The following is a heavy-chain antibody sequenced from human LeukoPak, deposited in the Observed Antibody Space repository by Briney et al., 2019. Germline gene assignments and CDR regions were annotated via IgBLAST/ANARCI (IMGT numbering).Heavy chain of an antibody. CDR3: ARADYDTSAYNYTFDY. V-gene: IGHV4-34*01. CDR1: GGSFSGYY. Sequence: PSETLSLTCAVYGGSFSGYYWSWIRQPPGKGLEWIGEINHSGSTNYNPSLKSRVTISVDTSKNQFSLKLSSVTAADTAVYYCARADYDTSAYNYTFDYWGQGTLVTVSS. J-gene: IGHJ4*02. D-gene: IGHD3-22*01. CDR2: INHSGST.